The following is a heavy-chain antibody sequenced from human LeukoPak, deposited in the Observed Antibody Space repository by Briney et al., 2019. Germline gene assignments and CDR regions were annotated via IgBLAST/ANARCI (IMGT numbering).Heavy chain of an antibody. D-gene: IGHD6-19*01. J-gene: IGHJ4*02. CDR2: ISYDGSSK. CDR1: GFTFSKYA. Sequence: GGSLRLSCAASGFTFSKYAMSWVRQAPGKGLEWVAVISYDGSSKYYADSVKGRFTISRDNSKNTLYLQMNSLRDEDTAVYHCARVVASGWYSMDYWGQGTLVTLSS. CDR3: ARVVASGWYSMDY. V-gene: IGHV3-30-3*01.